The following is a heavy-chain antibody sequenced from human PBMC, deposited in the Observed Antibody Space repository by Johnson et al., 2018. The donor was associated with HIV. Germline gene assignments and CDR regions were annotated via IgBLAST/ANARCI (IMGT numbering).Heavy chain of an antibody. D-gene: IGHD6-6*01. CDR3: AKVHSSSSNGFDI. CDR1: GFTFSSYA. J-gene: IGHJ3*02. Sequence: VQLVESGGGLVQPGGSLRLSCAASGFTFSSYAMSWVRQAPGKGLEWVSAISGSTYYADSVKGRFTVSRDNYKNTLYLQMNSLRGEDTAVYYCAKVHSSSSNGFDIWGQGTMVTVSS. CDR2: ISGST. V-gene: IGHV3-23*04.